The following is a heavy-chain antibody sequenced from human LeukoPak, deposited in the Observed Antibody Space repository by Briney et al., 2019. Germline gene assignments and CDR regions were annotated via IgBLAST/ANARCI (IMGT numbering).Heavy chain of an antibody. CDR1: GGSFSGYY. CDR3: ARRSYGSGSYPYYYYYYMDV. J-gene: IGHJ6*03. D-gene: IGHD3-10*01. CDR2: INHRGST. Sequence: PSETLSLTCAVYGGSFSGYYWSWIRQPPGKGLEWIGEINHRGSTNYNPSLKSRVTISVDTSKNQFSLKLSSVTAADTAVYYCARRSYGSGSYPYYYYYYMDVWGKGTTVTISS. V-gene: IGHV4-34*01.